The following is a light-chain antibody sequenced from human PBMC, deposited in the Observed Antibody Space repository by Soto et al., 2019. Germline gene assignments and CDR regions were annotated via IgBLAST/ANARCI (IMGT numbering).Light chain of an antibody. CDR1: SSNIEINP. CDR2: NNN. V-gene: IGLV1-44*01. CDR3: ATWDDRLNGVV. Sequence: QSVLTQPPSASGTHGQRVTISCSGSSSNIEINPVHWYQQLPGMAPKLLIYNNNQRPSGVPGRFSGSTSGTSASLAITGLQSEDEAGYFCATWDDRLNGVVFGGGTKVTVL. J-gene: IGLJ2*01.